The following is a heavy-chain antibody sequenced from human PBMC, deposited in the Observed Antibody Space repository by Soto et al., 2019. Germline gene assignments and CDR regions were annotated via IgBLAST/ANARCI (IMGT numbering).Heavy chain of an antibody. V-gene: IGHV3-48*01. Sequence: GGSLRLSCAASGFTFSSYSMNWVRQAPGKGLEWVSYISSSSSTIYYADSVKGRFTISRDNGKNSLYLQMNSLRAEDTAVYYCATNYHDAFDIWGQGTMVTVSS. CDR3: ATNYHDAFDI. D-gene: IGHD1-1*01. J-gene: IGHJ3*02. CDR2: ISSSSSTI. CDR1: GFTFSSYS.